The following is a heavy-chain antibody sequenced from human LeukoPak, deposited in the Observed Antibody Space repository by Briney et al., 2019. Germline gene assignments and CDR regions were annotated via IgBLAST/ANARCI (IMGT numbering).Heavy chain of an antibody. CDR3: ARAQRGCSANSCYLDP. Sequence: GSLRLSCVASGFTFGKYWMSWVRQAPGKGLEWIAEILYTGDTNYNPSLRSRVTLSIDNSNNEASLKLASVTAADSAVYYCARAQRGCSANSCYLDPWGPGILVTVSS. CDR1: GFTFGKYW. CDR2: ILYTGDT. J-gene: IGHJ5*01. D-gene: IGHD2-15*01. V-gene: IGHV4-4*02.